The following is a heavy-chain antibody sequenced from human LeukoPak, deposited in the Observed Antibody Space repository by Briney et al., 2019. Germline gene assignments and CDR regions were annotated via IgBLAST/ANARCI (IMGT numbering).Heavy chain of an antibody. CDR1: GGSICSYY. D-gene: IGHD2-15*01. CDR3: ARSRYCSGGSCYSDF. J-gene: IGHJ4*02. CDR2: IYYSGST. Sequence: PSETLSLTCTVSGGSICSYYWSWIRQPPGKGPEWIGYIYYSGSTNYNPSLKSRVTISVDTSKNQFSLKLSSVTAADTAVYFCARSRYCSGGSCYSDFWGQGILVTVSS. V-gene: IGHV4-59*01.